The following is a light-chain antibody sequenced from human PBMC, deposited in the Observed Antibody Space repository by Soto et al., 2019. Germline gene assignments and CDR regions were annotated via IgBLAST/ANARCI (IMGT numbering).Light chain of an antibody. V-gene: IGKV1-39*01. Sequence: DIQMTQSPSSLSAPVGDRVTITCRASQSISSYLNWYQQKPGKAPKLLIYAASSLQSGVPSRFSGSGSGTDFTLTISSLQPEDFATYYCQQSYSTPWTFGRGTKVDIK. CDR3: QQSYSTPWT. CDR1: QSISSY. J-gene: IGKJ1*01. CDR2: AAS.